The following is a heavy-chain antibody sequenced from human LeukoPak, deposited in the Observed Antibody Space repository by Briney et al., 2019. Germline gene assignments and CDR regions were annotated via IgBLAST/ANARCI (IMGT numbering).Heavy chain of an antibody. V-gene: IGHV4-59*11. CDR2: IYYSGST. Sequence: PSETLSLTCTVSGGSITSHFWSWIRQPPGKGLEWIGYIYYSGSTNYNPSLKSQVTISVDTSKNQFSLKLSSVTAADTAVYYCAREDCSRTSCYTYYFNHWGQGTLVTVSS. CDR3: AREDCSRTSCYTYYFNH. D-gene: IGHD2-2*01. J-gene: IGHJ4*02. CDR1: GGSITSHF.